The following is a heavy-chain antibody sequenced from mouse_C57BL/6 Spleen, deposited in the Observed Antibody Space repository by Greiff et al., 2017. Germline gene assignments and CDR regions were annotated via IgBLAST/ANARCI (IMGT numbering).Heavy chain of an antibody. Sequence: EVQLQQSGAELVKPGASVKLSCTASGFNINDYYMHWVKQRTEQGLEWIGRIDPEDGGTKYAQKFKGKATLTADTSSNTAYLQLSSLTSEDTAVDYCAGGGYYDYFDYWGQGTTLTVSS. J-gene: IGHJ2*01. CDR1: GFNINDYY. CDR3: AGGGYYDYFDY. CDR2: IDPEDGGT. D-gene: IGHD2-3*01. V-gene: IGHV14-2*01.